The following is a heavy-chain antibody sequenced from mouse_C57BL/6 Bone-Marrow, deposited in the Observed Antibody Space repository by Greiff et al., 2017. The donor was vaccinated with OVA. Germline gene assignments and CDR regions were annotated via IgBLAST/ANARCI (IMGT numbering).Heavy chain of an antibody. Sequence: VQLQQSGAELVKPGASVKMSCKASGYTFTSYWITWVKQRPGQGLEWIGDIYPGSGSTNYNEKFKSKATLTVDTSSSTAYMQLSSLTSEDSAVYYCARSLITTVPLDYWGQGTTLTVSS. CDR1: GYTFTSYW. D-gene: IGHD1-1*01. CDR2: IYPGSGST. J-gene: IGHJ2*01. CDR3: ARSLITTVPLDY. V-gene: IGHV1-55*01.